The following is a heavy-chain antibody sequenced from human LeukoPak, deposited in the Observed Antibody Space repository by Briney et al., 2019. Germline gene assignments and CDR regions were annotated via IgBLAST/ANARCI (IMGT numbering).Heavy chain of an antibody. CDR2: ISAYNGNT. CDR1: GYTFTSYG. CDR3: ARGGGAAADYSYYYMDV. D-gene: IGHD6-13*01. V-gene: IGHV1-18*01. J-gene: IGHJ6*03. Sequence: ASVKVSCKASGYTFTSYGISWVRQAPGQGLEWMGWISAYNGNTNYAQKLQGRVTMTTDTSTCKANTELRRLRLNDTAVYYCARGGGAAADYSYYYMDVWGKGTTVTVSS.